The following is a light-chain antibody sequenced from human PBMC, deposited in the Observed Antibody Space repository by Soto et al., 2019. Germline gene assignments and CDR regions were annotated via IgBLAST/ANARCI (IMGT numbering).Light chain of an antibody. CDR1: SSDVGGYNY. J-gene: IGLJ3*02. CDR3: SSYTNSNTWV. V-gene: IGLV2-14*01. CDR2: EVS. Sequence: QSALTQPASVSGSPGQSITISCTGTSSDVGGYNYVSWYQQHPGKVPRLMIYEVSNRPSGLSNRFSGSKSGNTASLSISGLQAEDEADYYCSSYTNSNTWVFGGGTKLTVL.